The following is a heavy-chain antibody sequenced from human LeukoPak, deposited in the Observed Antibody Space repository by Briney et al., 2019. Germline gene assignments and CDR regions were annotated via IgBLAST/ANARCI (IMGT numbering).Heavy chain of an antibody. CDR1: DYSISSGYF. D-gene: IGHD3-3*01. CDR2: IFHTGSS. V-gene: IGHV4-38-2*02. CDR3: ARDLGLTISDNWFDP. Sequence: SETLSLTCTVSDYSISSGYFWTWIRQPPGKGLEWIGSIFHTGSSYYKPSLKSPVAISVDTSKNQFSLELSSVTAADTAVYYCARDLGLTISDNWFDPWGQGTLVTVSS. J-gene: IGHJ5*02.